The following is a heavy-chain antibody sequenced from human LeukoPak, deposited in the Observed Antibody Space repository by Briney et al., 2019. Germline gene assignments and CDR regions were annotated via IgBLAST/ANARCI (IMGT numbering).Heavy chain of an antibody. CDR2: ISAYNGNT. D-gene: IGHD5-18*01. CDR1: GYTFTNYG. V-gene: IGHV1-18*01. J-gene: IGHJ4*02. Sequence: ASVKVSCKASGYTFTNYGISWVRQAPGQGLEWMGWISAYNGNTNYAQKLQGRVTMTTDTSTNTAYMELRSLRSDDTAVYYCARKYSYGFTNDYWGQGTLVTVSS. CDR3: ARKYSYGFTNDY.